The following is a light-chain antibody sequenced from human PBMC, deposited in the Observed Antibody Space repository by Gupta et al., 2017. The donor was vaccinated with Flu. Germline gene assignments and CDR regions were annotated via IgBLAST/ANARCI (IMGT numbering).Light chain of an antibody. V-gene: IGKV1-5*03. CDR2: KAS. J-gene: IGKJ2*01. CDR1: QSISSW. CDR3: QQYNSYPYT. Sequence: IQMTQSPSTLSAYVGDRVTITCRASQSISSWLAWYQQQPGKAPKLLIYKASSLESGVPSRFSGSGSGTEFTLTISSLQPDDFATYYCQQYNSYPYTFGQGAKLEIK.